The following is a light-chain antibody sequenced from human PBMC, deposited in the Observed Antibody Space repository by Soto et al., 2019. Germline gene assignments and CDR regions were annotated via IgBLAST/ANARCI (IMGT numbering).Light chain of an antibody. J-gene: IGKJ1*01. CDR3: QQYNTWPGWT. CDR1: QSINSN. V-gene: IGKV3-15*01. Sequence: EVVMTQSPAALSVSPGERATLSCRASQSINSNLAWYQQKPGQAPRLLIYGASTLATGNPARFSGAGSGTDFTLTISSLQSEDFAVYYCQQYNTWPGWTFGQGTKVEIK. CDR2: GAS.